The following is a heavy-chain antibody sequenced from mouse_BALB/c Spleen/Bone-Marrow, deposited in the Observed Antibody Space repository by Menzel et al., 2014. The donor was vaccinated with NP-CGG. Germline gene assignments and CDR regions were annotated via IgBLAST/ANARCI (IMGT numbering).Heavy chain of an antibody. D-gene: IGHD1-1*02. Sequence: EVQLQQSGAELVKPGASVKLSCTASGFNIKDTHMHWVKQRPEQGLEWIGRIDPASGNTKYDPKFQGKATITADTSSNTAYLQLSSLTSEDTAVYYCARVKLWSYAMDYWGQGTSVTVSS. CDR2: IDPASGNT. CDR1: GFNIKDTH. J-gene: IGHJ4*01. CDR3: ARVKLWSYAMDY. V-gene: IGHV14-3*02.